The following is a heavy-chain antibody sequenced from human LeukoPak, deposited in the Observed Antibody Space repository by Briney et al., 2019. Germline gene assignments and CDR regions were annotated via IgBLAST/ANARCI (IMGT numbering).Heavy chain of an antibody. V-gene: IGHV1-69*01. D-gene: IGHD3-22*01. CDR2: IIPIFGTA. Sequence: SVKVSCKASGGTFSSYAISWVRQAPGQGLEWMGGIIPIFGTANYAQKFQGRVTITADESTSTAYMELSSLRSEDTAVYYCARDLDYYDSSGYYSWFDPWGQGTLVTVSS. J-gene: IGHJ5*02. CDR1: GGTFSSYA. CDR3: ARDLDYYDSSGYYSWFDP.